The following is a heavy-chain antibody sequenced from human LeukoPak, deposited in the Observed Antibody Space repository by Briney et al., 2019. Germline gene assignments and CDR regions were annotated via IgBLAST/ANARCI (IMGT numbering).Heavy chain of an antibody. D-gene: IGHD1-1*01. CDR2: IKSKTDGETA. CDR1: GFTFSNAW. CDR3: TWNDYGDY. Sequence: GGSLRLSCTASGFTFSNAWMSWVRQAPGKGLEWVGRIKSKTDGETADYAAPVKGRFTISRDDSKNTLYLQMNSLKTEDTAMYYCTWNDYGDYWGQGTLVTVSS. V-gene: IGHV3-15*01. J-gene: IGHJ4*02.